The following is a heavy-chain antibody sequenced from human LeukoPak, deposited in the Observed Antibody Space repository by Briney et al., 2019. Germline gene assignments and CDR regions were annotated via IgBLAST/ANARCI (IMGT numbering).Heavy chain of an antibody. CDR1: GGSLSAYY. J-gene: IGHJ4*02. D-gene: IGHD1-26*01. V-gene: IGHV4-34*01. CDR3: ARMVGATTNFDY. Sequence: SETLSLTCAVYGGSLSAYYWSWIRQPPGKGLEWIGEINHSGSTNYNPSLKSRVTISVDTSKNQFSLKLSSVTAADTAVYYCARMVGATTNFDYWGQGTLVTVSS. CDR2: INHSGST.